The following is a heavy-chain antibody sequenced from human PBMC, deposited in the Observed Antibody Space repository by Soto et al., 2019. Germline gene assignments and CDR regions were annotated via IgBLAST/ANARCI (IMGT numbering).Heavy chain of an antibody. V-gene: IGHV3-13*01. J-gene: IGHJ6*02. Sequence: GGSLRLSCAASGFPFNNYDMLWVRQAPGKGLEWVSTFGSAGDIYYSDSVKGRLTISRDNARESLYLQMNSLRAADTAVYYCARGGPNWDYYFYGMDVWGQGTTVTVSS. CDR1: GFPFNNYD. CDR3: ARGGPNWDYYFYGMDV. D-gene: IGHD3-16*01. CDR2: FGSAGDI.